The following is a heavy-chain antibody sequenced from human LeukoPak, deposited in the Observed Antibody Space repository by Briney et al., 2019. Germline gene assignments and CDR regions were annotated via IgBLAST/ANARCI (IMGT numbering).Heavy chain of an antibody. D-gene: IGHD4-23*01. CDR2: IRSDGNKK. Sequence: PGGSLRLSCAASGFIFSDYDMHWVRQAPGKGLEWVAFIRSDGNKKYYPDSVKGRLTISRDNSKNTVYLQVNSLRPEDTAVYYCAKEGWFDGGNSPYHFDYWGQGALVTVSS. J-gene: IGHJ4*02. V-gene: IGHV3-30*02. CDR1: GFIFSDYD. CDR3: AKEGWFDGGNSPYHFDY.